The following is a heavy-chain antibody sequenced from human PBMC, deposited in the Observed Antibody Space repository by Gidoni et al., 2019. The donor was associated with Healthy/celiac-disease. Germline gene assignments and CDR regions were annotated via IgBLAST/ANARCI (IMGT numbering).Heavy chain of an antibody. Sequence: QVQLQESGPGLVKPSETLSLTCTVSGDSGRSGSYYWSWIRQPPGKGLEWIGYIYYSGSTNYNPSLKSRVTISVDTSKNQFSLKLSSVTAADTAVYYCAREGRGIAAHYFDYWGQGTLVTVSS. D-gene: IGHD6-13*01. J-gene: IGHJ4*02. CDR3: AREGRGIAAHYFDY. V-gene: IGHV4-61*01. CDR1: GDSGRSGSYY. CDR2: IYYSGST.